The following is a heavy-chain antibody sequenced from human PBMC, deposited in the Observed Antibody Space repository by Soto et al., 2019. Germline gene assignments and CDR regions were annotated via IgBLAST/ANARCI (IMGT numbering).Heavy chain of an antibody. CDR1: GGSISSSSFY. V-gene: IGHV4-39*02. CDR3: VSLKNFTSMAV. CDR2: VSHRGST. Sequence: PSETLSLTCTVSGGSISSSSFYWGWVRQPPGKGLEWIGSVSHRGSTYYNPSLTSRVTISVDTSKNHFSLKLNSVTAADTAVYKWVSLKNFTSMAVGGKGPPVTAS. J-gene: IGHJ6*03.